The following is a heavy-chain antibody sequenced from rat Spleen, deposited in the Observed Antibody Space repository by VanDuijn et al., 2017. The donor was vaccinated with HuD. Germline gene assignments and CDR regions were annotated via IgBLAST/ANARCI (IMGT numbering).Heavy chain of an antibody. D-gene: IGHD1-8*01. Sequence: EVQLVESGGGLVQPGRSMKLSCAASGFTFSNYYMAWVRQAPTKGLEWVATISYDGSSTYYRDSVKGRFTISRDNAKSTLYLLMNSLRSEDTATYYCARPHSSHYVMDAWGQGASVTVSS. V-gene: IGHV5-22*01. CDR3: ARPHSSHYVMDA. CDR1: GFTFSNYY. J-gene: IGHJ4*01. CDR2: ISYDGSST.